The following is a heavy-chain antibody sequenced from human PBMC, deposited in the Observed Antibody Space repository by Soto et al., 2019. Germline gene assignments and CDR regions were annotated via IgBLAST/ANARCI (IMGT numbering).Heavy chain of an antibody. Sequence: PSETLSLTCTVSGGSISSGGYYWSWIRQHPGKGLEWIGYIYYSGSTYYNPSLKSRVTISVDTSKNQFSLKLSSVTAADTAVYYCARAPWFGELRSDWFDPWGQGTLVTVSS. J-gene: IGHJ5*02. CDR2: IYYSGST. V-gene: IGHV4-31*03. CDR3: ARAPWFGELRSDWFDP. D-gene: IGHD3-10*01. CDR1: GGSISSGGYY.